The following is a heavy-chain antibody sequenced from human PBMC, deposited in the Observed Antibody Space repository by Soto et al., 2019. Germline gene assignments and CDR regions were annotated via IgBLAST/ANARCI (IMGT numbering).Heavy chain of an antibody. V-gene: IGHV3-30*18. CDR3: AKGRLRFPRLRGNEFDI. J-gene: IGHJ3*02. CDR1: GFTFSTFG. CDR2: ISYDGSKK. Sequence: QVQLLESGGGVVQPGRSLRLSCAAAGFTFSTFGMHWVRQAPGKGLEWVAIISYDGSKKYYEDSVKGRFTISRDKSKNTLSLQMNSLRPEYKAGYYYAKGRLRFPRLRGNEFDIWGQGTMVTVSS. D-gene: IGHD3-16*01.